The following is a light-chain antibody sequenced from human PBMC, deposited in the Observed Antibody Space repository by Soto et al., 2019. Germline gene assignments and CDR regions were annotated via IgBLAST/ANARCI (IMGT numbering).Light chain of an antibody. J-gene: IGLJ3*02. CDR2: SNN. Sequence: QSVLTQPPSASGTPGQRVIISCSGSSFNIGSNTVNWYQQVPGTAPKLLIYSNNQRPSGVPDRFSGSKSGTSASLAISGLQSDDEADYYCAAWDDSLSGVVFGGGTKVTVL. CDR3: AAWDDSLSGVV. CDR1: SFNIGSNT. V-gene: IGLV1-44*01.